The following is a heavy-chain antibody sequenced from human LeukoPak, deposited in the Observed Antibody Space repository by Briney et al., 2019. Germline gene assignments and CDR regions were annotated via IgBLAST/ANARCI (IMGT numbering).Heavy chain of an antibody. V-gene: IGHV4-39*01. Sequence: PSETLSLTCTVSGESFSGDSYDASWIRQPPRKGLEWIGSVFYRDRTYYNPSLRSRLTITVDTSKNEVSLNLRSVTAADTAIYYCVTHLVEVAEGYFDYWGQGIQITVSS. CDR3: VTHLVEVAEGYFDY. D-gene: IGHD1-26*01. CDR1: GESFSGDSYD. CDR2: VFYRDRT. J-gene: IGHJ4*02.